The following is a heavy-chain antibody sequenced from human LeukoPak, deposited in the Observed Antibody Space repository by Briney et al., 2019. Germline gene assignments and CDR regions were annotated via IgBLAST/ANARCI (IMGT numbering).Heavy chain of an antibody. J-gene: IGHJ4*02. CDR3: ARRAGDYSHPYDY. CDR1: GFTFNSYS. Sequence: GGSLRLSCAASGFTFNSYSMNWVRQAPGKGLEWVSSINSGNSNIYYADSVKGRFTISRDNAKNLLYLQMNSLRAEDTAMYYCARRAGDYSHPYDYWGQGTLVTVSS. D-gene: IGHD3-22*01. CDR2: INSGNSNI. V-gene: IGHV3-21*04.